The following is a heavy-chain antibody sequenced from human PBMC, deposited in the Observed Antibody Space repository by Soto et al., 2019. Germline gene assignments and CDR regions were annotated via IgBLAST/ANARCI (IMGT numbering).Heavy chain of an antibody. CDR3: ARDIVVVVAATPDHDAFDI. CDR1: GFTFSSYG. J-gene: IGHJ3*02. Sequence: GGSLRLSCAASGFTFSSYGMHWVRQAPGKGLEWVAVIWYDGSNKYYADSVKGRFTISRDNSKNTLYLQMNSLRAEDTAVYYCARDIVVVVAATPDHDAFDIWGQGTMVT. V-gene: IGHV3-33*01. CDR2: IWYDGSNK. D-gene: IGHD2-15*01.